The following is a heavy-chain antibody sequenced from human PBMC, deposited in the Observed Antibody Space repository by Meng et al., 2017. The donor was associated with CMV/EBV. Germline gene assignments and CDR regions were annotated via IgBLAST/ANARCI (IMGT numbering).Heavy chain of an antibody. J-gene: IGHJ3*02. CDR3: ARGVPAAYDAFDI. CDR2: IYYSGST. Sequence: GSLRLSCTVSGGSISSYYWSWIRQPPGKGLEWIGYIYYSGSTNYNPSLKSRVTISVDTSKNQFSLKLSSVTAADTAVHYCARGVPAAYDAFDIWGQGTMVTVSS. D-gene: IGHD2-2*01. CDR1: GGSISSYY. V-gene: IGHV4-59*01.